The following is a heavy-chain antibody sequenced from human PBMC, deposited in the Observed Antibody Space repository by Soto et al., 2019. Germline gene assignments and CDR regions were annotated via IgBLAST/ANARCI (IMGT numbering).Heavy chain of an antibody. D-gene: IGHD1-20*01. CDR1: GYTFTTFA. J-gene: IGHJ4*02. Sequence: ASVKVSCKASGYTFTTFAMDWVRQAPGQRLEWMGWINADNGNTKYSQKFQGRVTITRDTSASTAYMELSSLRSEDTAVYYCARGITLPTPLDYWGQGTLVTVSS. CDR3: ARGITLPTPLDY. CDR2: INADNGNT. V-gene: IGHV1-3*01.